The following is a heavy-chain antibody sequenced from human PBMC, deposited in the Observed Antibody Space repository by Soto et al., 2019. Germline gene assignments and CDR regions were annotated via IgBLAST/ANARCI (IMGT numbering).Heavy chain of an antibody. CDR1: GFIFNNYW. Sequence: EVQLVESGGGSVQPGGSLRLSCAASGFIFNNYWMHWVRQAPGKGPVWVSRISSDGSSTIYADSVKGRFTISRDNTKNTLYLQMNSLRAEDTAVYFCAVVAASPSWGQGTLVTVSS. D-gene: IGHD2-15*01. CDR2: ISSDGSST. J-gene: IGHJ4*02. CDR3: AVVAASPS. V-gene: IGHV3-74*01.